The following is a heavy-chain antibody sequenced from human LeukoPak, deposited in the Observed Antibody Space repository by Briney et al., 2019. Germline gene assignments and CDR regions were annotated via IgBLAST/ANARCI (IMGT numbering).Heavy chain of an antibody. J-gene: IGHJ4*02. CDR1: GGTFSSYA. D-gene: IGHD3-22*01. CDR2: IIPIFGTA. V-gene: IGHV1-69*01. Sequence: GSSVKVSCKASGGTFSSYAISWVRQAPGQGLEWMGGIIPIFGTANYAQKFQGRVTITADESTSTAYMELSSLRSEDTAVYYCARGGVYYYDSSGYYIEPYFDYWGQGTLVTVSS. CDR3: ARGGVYYYDSSGYYIEPYFDY.